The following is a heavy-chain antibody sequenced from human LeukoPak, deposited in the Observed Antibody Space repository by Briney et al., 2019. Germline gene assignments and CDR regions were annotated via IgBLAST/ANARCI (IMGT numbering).Heavy chain of an antibody. CDR3: ARGPPMDYDILVGYYRFDY. Sequence: PSDTLSLTCAVHGGSFNGYYWSWIRQPPGKGLEWIGEINDSRITKYNPSLKSRVTISVDTSKNQFSLKLNSVTAADTAVYYCARGPPMDYDILVGYYRFDYWDQGTLVTVSS. D-gene: IGHD3-9*01. V-gene: IGHV4-34*01. J-gene: IGHJ4*02. CDR1: GGSFNGYY. CDR2: INDSRIT.